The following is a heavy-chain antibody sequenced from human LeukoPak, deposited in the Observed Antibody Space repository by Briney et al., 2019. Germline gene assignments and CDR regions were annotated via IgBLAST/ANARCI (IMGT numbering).Heavy chain of an antibody. J-gene: IGHJ4*02. CDR3: ARGYYEHHYFDY. CDR2: IWYDGSNK. CDR1: GFTFGSYG. D-gene: IGHD3-22*01. Sequence: SGGSLRLSCAASGFTFGSYGMHWVRQAPGKGLEWVAVIWYDGSNKYYADSVKGRFTISRDNSKNTLYLQMNSLRAEDTAVYYCARGYYEHHYFDYWGQGTLVTVSS. V-gene: IGHV3-33*01.